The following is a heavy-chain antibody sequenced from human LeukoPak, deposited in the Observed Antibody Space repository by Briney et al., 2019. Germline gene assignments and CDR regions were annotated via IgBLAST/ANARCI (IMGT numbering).Heavy chain of an antibody. V-gene: IGHV3-23*01. J-gene: IGHJ3*02. CDR2: ISGSGGST. D-gene: IGHD3-10*01. Sequence: PGGSLRLSCAASGFTFSSYAMSWVRQAPGKGLEWVSAISGSGGSTYYADSVKGRFTISRDNSKNTLYLQMNSLRAEDTAVYYCAKDATLNYYGSGIDAFDIWGQGTMVTVSS. CDR3: AKDATLNYYGSGIDAFDI. CDR1: GFTFSSYA.